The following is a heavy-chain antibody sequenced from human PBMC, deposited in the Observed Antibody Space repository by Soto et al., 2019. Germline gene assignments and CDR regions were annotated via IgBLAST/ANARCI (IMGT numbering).Heavy chain of an antibody. V-gene: IGHV1-18*04. CDR3: ASDVYCSSTSCSTGGYYYYGMDV. CDR1: GYTFTSYG. Sequence: QVQLVQSGAEVKKPGASVKVSCKASGYTFTSYGISWVRQAPGQGLEWMGWISAYNGNTNYAQKLQGRVTMTTDTATSTAYMELRSLRSGATAVYSCASDVYCSSTSCSTGGYYYYGMDVWGQGTTVTVSS. CDR2: ISAYNGNT. D-gene: IGHD2-2*01. J-gene: IGHJ6*02.